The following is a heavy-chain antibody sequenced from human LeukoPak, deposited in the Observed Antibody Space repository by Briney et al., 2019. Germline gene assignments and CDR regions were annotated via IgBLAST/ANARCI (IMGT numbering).Heavy chain of an antibody. CDR1: GGSISSSSYY. V-gene: IGHV4-39*01. CDR3: AGSRSSGYYYFDY. J-gene: IGHJ4*02. D-gene: IGHD3-22*01. Sequence: SETLSLTCTVAGGSISSSSYYWGWIRQPPGKGREWMGSIYYSGSTYYNPSLKSRVTISVDTSKNQFSLKLSSVTAADTAVYSCAGSRSSGYYYFDYWGQGTLVTVSS. CDR2: IYYSGST.